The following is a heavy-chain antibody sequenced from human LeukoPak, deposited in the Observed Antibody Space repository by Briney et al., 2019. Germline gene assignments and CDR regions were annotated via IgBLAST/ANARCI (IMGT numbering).Heavy chain of an antibody. Sequence: GGSLRLSCAASGFTFSSYGMHWVRQAPGKGLEWVAVIWYGGSNKYYADSVKGRFTISRDNSKNTLYLQMNSLRAEDTAVYYCARGLYSFQHWGQGTLVTVSS. CDR3: ARGLYSFQH. J-gene: IGHJ1*01. CDR2: IWYGGSNK. D-gene: IGHD2-15*01. CDR1: GFTFSSYG. V-gene: IGHV3-33*08.